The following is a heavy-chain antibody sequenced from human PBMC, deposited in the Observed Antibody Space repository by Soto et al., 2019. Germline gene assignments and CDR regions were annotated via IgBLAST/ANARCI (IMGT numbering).Heavy chain of an antibody. Sequence: SETLSLTCAVYGGSFSGYYWSWIRQPPGKGLEWIGEINHSGSTNYNPSLKSRVTISVDTSKNQFSLKLSSVIAADTAVYYCARGVRGWYGHYYGIDVWGQGTTVTVSS. J-gene: IGHJ6*02. V-gene: IGHV4-34*01. CDR2: INHSGST. D-gene: IGHD6-19*01. CDR1: GGSFSGYY. CDR3: ARGVRGWYGHYYGIDV.